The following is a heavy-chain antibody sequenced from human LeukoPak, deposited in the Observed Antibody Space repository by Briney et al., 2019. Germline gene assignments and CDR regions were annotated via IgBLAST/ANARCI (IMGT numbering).Heavy chain of an antibody. CDR3: AKDGDGYNLFPYYFDY. J-gene: IGHJ4*02. CDR2: ISGRCGNT. CDR1: GFTFSSYP. V-gene: IGHV3-23*01. D-gene: IGHD5-24*01. Sequence: GGSLRLSCAASGFTFSSYPMSWVRQAPGEGLEWVSAISGRCGNTYYADSVKGRFTISRDNPKNTLYLQMNSLRAEDTAVYYCAKDGDGYNLFPYYFDYGGQGPLATVS.